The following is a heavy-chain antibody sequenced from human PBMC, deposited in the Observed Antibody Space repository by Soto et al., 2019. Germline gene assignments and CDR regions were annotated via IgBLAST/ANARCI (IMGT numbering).Heavy chain of an antibody. CDR3: ARGPYSSSWYDWFDP. CDR1: GGSFSGYY. J-gene: IGHJ5*02. V-gene: IGHV4-34*01. Sequence: SETLSLTCAVYGGSFSGYYWSWIRQPPGKGLEWIGEINHSGSTNYNPSLKSRVTISVDTSKNQFSLKLSSVTAADTAVYYCARGPYSSSWYDWFDPWGQGALVTVSS. CDR2: INHSGST. D-gene: IGHD6-13*01.